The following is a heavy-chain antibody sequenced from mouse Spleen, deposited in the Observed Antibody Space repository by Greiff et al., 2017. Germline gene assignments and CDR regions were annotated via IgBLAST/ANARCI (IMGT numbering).Heavy chain of an antibody. CDR3: ARDYYDYDGICYAMDY. D-gene: IGHD2-4*01. J-gene: IGHJ4*01. V-gene: IGHV1-52*01. Sequence: QVQLQQPGAELVRPGSSVKLSCKASGYTFTSYWMHWVKQRPIQGLEWIGNIDPSDSETHYNQKFKDKATLTVDKSSSTAYMQLSSLTSEDSAVYYCARDYYDYDGICYAMDYWGQGTSVTVSS. CDR2: IDPSDSET. CDR1: GYTFTSYW.